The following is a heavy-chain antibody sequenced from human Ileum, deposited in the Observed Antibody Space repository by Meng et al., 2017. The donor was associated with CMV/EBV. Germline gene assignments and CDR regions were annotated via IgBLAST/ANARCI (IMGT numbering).Heavy chain of an antibody. CDR3: ARDKSGAGREGFYH. CDR1: CYPFNNYG. D-gene: IGHD3-10*01. CDR2: ISCYNGNT. Sequence: HVRVVESGAEVKNPGAPVTDSCKAWCYPFNNYGITWMRQAPGQGLEWLGWISCYNGNTHYEQMLKGRVTMTTDTSTTTAYMELRSLSSDDTAVYFCARDKSGAGREGFYHWGQGTLVTVFS. J-gene: IGHJ4*02. V-gene: IGHV1-18*01.